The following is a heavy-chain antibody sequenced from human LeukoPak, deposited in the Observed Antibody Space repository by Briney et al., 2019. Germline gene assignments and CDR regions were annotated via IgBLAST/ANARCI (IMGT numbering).Heavy chain of an antibody. CDR2: ISYDGSNK. Sequence: QAGGSLRLSCAASGFTFSSYGMHWVRQAPGKGLEWVAVISYDGSNKYYADSVKGRFTISRDNAKNSLYLQMNSLRAGDTAVFYCARLDEDSGSWNFDYWGQGTLVTVSS. J-gene: IGHJ4*02. CDR1: GFTFSSYG. V-gene: IGHV3-33*05. D-gene: IGHD6-13*01. CDR3: ARLDEDSGSWNFDY.